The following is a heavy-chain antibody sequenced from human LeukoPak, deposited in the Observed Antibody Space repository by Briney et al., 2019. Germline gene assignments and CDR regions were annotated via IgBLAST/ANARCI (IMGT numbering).Heavy chain of an antibody. D-gene: IGHD3-3*01. CDR1: GGSISSHY. V-gene: IGHV4-59*11. CDR3: ARGNYDFWSGYYITYYYYYMDV. CDR2: IYYSGST. J-gene: IGHJ6*03. Sequence: SETLSLTCTVSGGSISSHYWSWIRQPPGKGLEWIGYIYYSGSTNYNPSLKSRVTISVDTSKNQFSLKLSSVSAADTAVYYCARGNYDFWSGYYITYYYYYMDVWGKGTTVTVSS.